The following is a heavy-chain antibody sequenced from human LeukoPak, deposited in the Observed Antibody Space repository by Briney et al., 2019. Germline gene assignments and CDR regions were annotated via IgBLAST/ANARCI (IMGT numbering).Heavy chain of an antibody. J-gene: IGHJ4*02. CDR2: IYHSGST. D-gene: IGHD4-17*01. V-gene: IGHV4-30-2*01. CDR3: AGGYGDYDLDY. Sequence: SETLSLTCAVSGGSISSGGYSWSWIRQPPGKGLEWIGYIYHSGSTYYNPSLKSRVTISVDRSKNQFSLKLSSVTAADTAVYYCAGGYGDYDLDYWGQGTLVTVSS. CDR1: GGSISSGGYS.